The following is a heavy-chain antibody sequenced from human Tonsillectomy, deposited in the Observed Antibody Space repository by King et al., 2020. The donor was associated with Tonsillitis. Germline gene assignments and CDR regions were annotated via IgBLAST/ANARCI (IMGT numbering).Heavy chain of an antibody. CDR1: GFTFDDYA. D-gene: IGHD1-26*01. V-gene: IGHV3-43*02. J-gene: IGHJ2*01. CDR2: ISGDGGST. CDR3: AKTGRYRTRDWYLDL. Sequence: VQLVESGGGVVQPGGSLRLSCAASGFTFDDYAMHWVRQAPGKGLEWVSLISGDGGSTHYADAVKGRFTVSRDNSKDSLFLQMNSLRTEDTALYFCAKTGRYRTRDWYLDLWRRGTLLTVFS.